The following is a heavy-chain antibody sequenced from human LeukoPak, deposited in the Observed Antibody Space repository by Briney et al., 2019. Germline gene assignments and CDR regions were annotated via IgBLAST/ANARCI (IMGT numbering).Heavy chain of an antibody. J-gene: IGHJ4*02. CDR1: GFTFSSFG. Sequence: GRSLRHSCVASGFTFSSFGMNWGCQAPGKGLEWVSYIGSGSSAIHYADSVKGRFTIFRDNAKNSLYLQMNSLRDEDAAVYICARVSPSGYDYWGQGTLVTVSS. CDR2: IGSGSSAI. D-gene: IGHD3-22*01. V-gene: IGHV3-48*02. CDR3: ARVSPSGYDY.